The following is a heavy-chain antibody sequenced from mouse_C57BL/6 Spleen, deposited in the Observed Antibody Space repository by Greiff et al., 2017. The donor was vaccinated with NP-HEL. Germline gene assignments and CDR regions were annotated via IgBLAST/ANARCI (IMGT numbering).Heavy chain of an antibody. CDR2: ISSGSSTI. D-gene: IGHD3-3*01. Sequence: DVKLQESGGGLVKPGGSLKLSCAASGFTFSDYGMHWVRQAPEKGLEWVAYISSGSSTIYYADTVKGRFTISRDNAKNTLFLQMTSLRSEDTAMYYCARGLGAMDYWGQGTSVTVSS. J-gene: IGHJ4*01. V-gene: IGHV5-17*01. CDR1: GFTFSDYG. CDR3: ARGLGAMDY.